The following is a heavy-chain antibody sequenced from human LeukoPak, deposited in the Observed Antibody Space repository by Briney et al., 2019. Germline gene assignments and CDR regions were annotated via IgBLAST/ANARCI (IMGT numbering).Heavy chain of an antibody. CDR3: ARAGVGATLIDY. CDR2: INPNSGGT. D-gene: IGHD1-26*01. Sequence: ASVKVSCKAPGYTFTGYYMHWVRQAPGQGLEWMGWINPNSGGTNYAQKFQGRVTMTRDTSISTAYMELSRLRSDDTAVYYCARAGVGATLIDYWGQGTLVTVSS. V-gene: IGHV1-2*02. CDR1: GYTFTGYY. J-gene: IGHJ4*02.